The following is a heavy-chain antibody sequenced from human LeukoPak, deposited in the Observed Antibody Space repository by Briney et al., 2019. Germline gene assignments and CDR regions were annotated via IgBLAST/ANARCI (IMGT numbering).Heavy chain of an antibody. CDR2: VSFNGRNK. Sequence: GGSLRLSCEASGFSLSSYAFHWVRQAPGKGLEWVSFVSFNGRNKNYADSVRGRFTISRNNSKNTLYLQMNSVTYEDTAVYFCVRIVGHTTTDFWGQGTIDTVSS. J-gene: IGHJ4*02. V-gene: IGHV3-30-3*01. CDR3: VRIVGHTTTDF. CDR1: GFSLSSYA. D-gene: IGHD1-26*01.